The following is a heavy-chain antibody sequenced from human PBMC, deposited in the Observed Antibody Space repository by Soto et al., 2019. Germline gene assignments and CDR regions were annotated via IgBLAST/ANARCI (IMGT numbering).Heavy chain of an antibody. CDR2: INAGNGNT. CDR1: GYTFTSYA. V-gene: IGHV1-3*01. D-gene: IGHD6-13*01. Sequence: ASVKVSCKASGYTFTSYAMHWVRQAPGQRLEWMGWINAGNGNTKYSQKFQGRVTITRDTSASTAYMELSSPRSEDTAVYYCARKAAAGTGLYYYYGMDVWGQGTTVTVSS. J-gene: IGHJ6*02. CDR3: ARKAAAGTGLYYYYGMDV.